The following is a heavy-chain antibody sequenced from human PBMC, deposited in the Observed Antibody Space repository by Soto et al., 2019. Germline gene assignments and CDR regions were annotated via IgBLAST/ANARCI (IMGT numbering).Heavy chain of an antibody. J-gene: IGHJ5*02. D-gene: IGHD6-13*01. Sequence: GGSVKVSSKACGYPFTSYGIHWVRQAPGQSLEWMGWINAANGDTKYSPKFQGRVTITRDTSASTAYMELSSLRSEDTAVYYCVRRHVSATGIDWFDPWGQGTLVTVSS. V-gene: IGHV1-3*01. CDR2: INAANGDT. CDR1: GYPFTSYG. CDR3: VRRHVSATGIDWFDP.